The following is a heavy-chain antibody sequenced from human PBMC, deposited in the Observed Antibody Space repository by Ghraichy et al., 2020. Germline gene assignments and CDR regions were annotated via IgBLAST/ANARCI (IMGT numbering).Heavy chain of an antibody. CDR2: ISYDGSNK. J-gene: IGHJ4*02. CDR3: ARDSEGGQPLDY. D-gene: IGHD1-26*01. V-gene: IGHV3-30-3*01. CDR1: GFTFSSYA. Sequence: GGSLRLSCAASGFTFSSYAMHWVRQAPGKGLEWVAVISYDGSNKYYADSVKGRFTISRDNSKNTLYLQMNSLRAEDTAVYYCARDSEGGQPLDYWGQGTLVTVSS.